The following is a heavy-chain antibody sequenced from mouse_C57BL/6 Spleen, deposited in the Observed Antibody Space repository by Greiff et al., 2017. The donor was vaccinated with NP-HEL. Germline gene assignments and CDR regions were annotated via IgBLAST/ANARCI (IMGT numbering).Heavy chain of an antibody. J-gene: IGHJ4*01. CDR3: ARPPPTYGSSLYYAMDY. CDR2: IDPSDSYT. D-gene: IGHD1-1*01. V-gene: IGHV1-50*01. Sequence: VQLQQSGAELVKPGASVKLSCKASGYTFTSYWMQWVKQRPGQGLEWIGEIDPSDSYTNYNQKFKGKATLTVDTSSSPAYMQLSSLTSEDSAVYYCARPPPTYGSSLYYAMDYWGQGTSVTVSS. CDR1: GYTFTSYW.